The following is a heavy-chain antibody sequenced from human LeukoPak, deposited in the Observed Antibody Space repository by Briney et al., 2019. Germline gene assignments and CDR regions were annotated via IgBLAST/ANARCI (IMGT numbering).Heavy chain of an antibody. CDR3: AREWGLESSGYYYAY. D-gene: IGHD3-22*01. CDR2: IIPIFGTA. J-gene: IGHJ4*02. CDR1: GGTFSSYA. V-gene: IGHV1-69*13. Sequence: SVKVSCTASGGTFSSYAISWVRQAPGQGLEWMGGIIPIFGTANYAQKFQGRVSITADGSTSTAFMELSSLRSEDTAVYYCAREWGLESSGYYYAYWGQGTLVTVSS.